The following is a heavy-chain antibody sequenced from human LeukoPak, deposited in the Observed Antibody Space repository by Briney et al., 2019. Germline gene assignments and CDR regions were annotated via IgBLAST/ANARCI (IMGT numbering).Heavy chain of an antibody. CDR2: IYFSGRT. CDR3: ARVPKGGSYLGASRGAVQYWYFDL. D-gene: IGHD1-26*01. J-gene: IGHJ2*01. V-gene: IGHV4-59*01. CDR1: GGSISSYY. Sequence: SETLSLTCTVSGGSISSYYWSWIRQPPGKGLEWIGYIYFSGRTNYNPSLKSRVTISVDTSKNQFSLKLSSVTAADTAVYYCARVPKGGSYLGASRGAVQYWYFDLWGRGTLVTVSS.